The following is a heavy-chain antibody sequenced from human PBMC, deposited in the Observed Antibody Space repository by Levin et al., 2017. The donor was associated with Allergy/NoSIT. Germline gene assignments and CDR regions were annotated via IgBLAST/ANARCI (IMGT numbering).Heavy chain of an antibody. D-gene: IGHD1-26*01. J-gene: IGHJ4*02. CDR3: AKIPTRLMGGY. Sequence: PGGSLRLSCAASGFTFSTYAMTWVRQAPGKGLEWVSAIDGSGGGTFYADSVKGRFTISRDNSKNTLYLQMNSLRAEDTAVYHCAKIPTRLMGGYWGQGTLVSVSS. CDR1: GFTFSTYA. V-gene: IGHV3-23*01. CDR2: IDGSGGGT.